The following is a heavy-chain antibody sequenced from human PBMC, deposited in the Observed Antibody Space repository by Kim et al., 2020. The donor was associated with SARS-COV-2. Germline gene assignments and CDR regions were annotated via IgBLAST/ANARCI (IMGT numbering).Heavy chain of an antibody. J-gene: IGHJ3*02. Sequence: MYYADAVRGRFSMSSDNARDSLYLQMNSRRAGDTAVYYCARRRRADAFDIWGLGTMVTVSS. CDR3: ARRRRADAFDI. CDR2: M. V-gene: IGHV3-48*03.